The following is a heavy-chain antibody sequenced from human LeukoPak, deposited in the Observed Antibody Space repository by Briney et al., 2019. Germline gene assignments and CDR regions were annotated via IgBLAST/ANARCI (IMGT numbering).Heavy chain of an antibody. CDR2: INTDNGGT. CDR1: GYSFTSYA. V-gene: IGHV1-3*04. CDR3: ARGGEIHYYDSSGYYPLGY. J-gene: IGHJ4*02. D-gene: IGHD3-22*01. Sequence: ASVKVSCKASGYSFTSYAMHWVRQAPGQRLEWMAWINTDNGGTKYSQKFQGRVTITRDTSANTVYMELSSLRSEDTAVYYCARGGEIHYYDSSGYYPLGYWGQGTLVTVSS.